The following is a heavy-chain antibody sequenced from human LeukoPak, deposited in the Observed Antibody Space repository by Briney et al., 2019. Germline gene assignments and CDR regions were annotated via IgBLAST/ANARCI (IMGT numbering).Heavy chain of an antibody. D-gene: IGHD6-13*01. Sequence: GASVKVSCKASGYTFTSYGISWVRQAPGQGLEWMGWISAYNGNTNYAQKLQGRVTMTTDTSTSTAYMELRSLRSDDTAVYYCAKDSYGSSWYGYMDVWGKGTTVTVSS. V-gene: IGHV1-18*01. J-gene: IGHJ6*03. CDR3: AKDSYGSSWYGYMDV. CDR2: ISAYNGNT. CDR1: GYTFTSYG.